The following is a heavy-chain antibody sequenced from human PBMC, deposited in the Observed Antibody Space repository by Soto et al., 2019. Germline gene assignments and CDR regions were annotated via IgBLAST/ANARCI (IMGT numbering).Heavy chain of an antibody. CDR3: AIWFGELLYSSFFDY. Sequence: GASVKVSCKASGYTFTSYAMHWVRQAPGQRLEWMGWINAGNGNTKYSQKFQGRVTITRDTSASTAYMELSSLRSEDTAVYYCAIWFGELLYSSFFDYWGQGTLVTVSS. D-gene: IGHD3-10*01. J-gene: IGHJ4*02. CDR1: GYTFTSYA. CDR2: INAGNGNT. V-gene: IGHV1-3*01.